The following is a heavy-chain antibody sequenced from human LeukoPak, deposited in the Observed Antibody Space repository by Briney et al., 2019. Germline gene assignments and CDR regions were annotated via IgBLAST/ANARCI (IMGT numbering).Heavy chain of an antibody. CDR1: GYTFTIYG. CDR2: IIPIFGTA. Sequence: KPASVNVSCTASGYTFTIYGISWVRQAPGQGLEWMGGIIPIFGTANCAQKFQSRVTITADESKSTAYMELSSLRSEDTAVYYRARGGCGDSAAPFDDWGQGTLVPVSS. CDR3: ARGGCGDSAAPFDD. V-gene: IGHV1-69*13. D-gene: IGHD2-21*02. J-gene: IGHJ4*02.